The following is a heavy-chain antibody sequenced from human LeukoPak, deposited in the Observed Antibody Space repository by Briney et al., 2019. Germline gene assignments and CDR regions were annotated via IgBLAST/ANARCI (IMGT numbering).Heavy chain of an antibody. CDR2: IIHSGST. CDR3: ASTKEYQLLGRRVLIDY. Sequence: SQTLSLTCAVYGRSSSGSYWRWISHPPRKGLEWIGEIIHSGSTNYNTALKSRVTISVDPSKNQSSRKLSSVTAADPAVYYWASTKEYQLLGRRVLIDYWGERTLVTVSS. J-gene: IGHJ4*02. V-gene: IGHV4-34*12. CDR1: GRSSSGSY. D-gene: IGHD2-2*01.